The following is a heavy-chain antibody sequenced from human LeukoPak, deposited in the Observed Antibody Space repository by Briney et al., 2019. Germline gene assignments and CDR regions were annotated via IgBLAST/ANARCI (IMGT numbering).Heavy chain of an antibody. CDR1: GGSISSYY. Sequence: SETLSLTCTVSGGSISSYYWSWIRQPPGEGLEWIGYIYYSGSTNYNPSLKSRVTISVDTSKNQFSLKLSSVTAADTAVYYCARAAAAGPFYYYYGMDVWGQGTTVTVSS. J-gene: IGHJ6*02. V-gene: IGHV4-59*01. CDR3: ARAAAAGPFYYYYGMDV. D-gene: IGHD6-13*01. CDR2: IYYSGST.